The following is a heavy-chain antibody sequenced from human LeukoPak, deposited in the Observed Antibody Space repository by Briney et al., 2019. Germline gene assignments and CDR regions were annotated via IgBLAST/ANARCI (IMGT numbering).Heavy chain of an antibody. CDR2: IYSGGNT. CDR3: ARDTWDAFDI. Sequence: GGSLRLSCAVSGFTVSSNYMNWVRQAPGKGLEWVSVIYSGGNTYYADSVKGRFTISRDNSKNTLYLQMNSLRVEDTAVYYCARDTWDAFDIWGQGTMVTVSS. V-gene: IGHV3-66*02. CDR1: GFTVSSNY. J-gene: IGHJ3*02.